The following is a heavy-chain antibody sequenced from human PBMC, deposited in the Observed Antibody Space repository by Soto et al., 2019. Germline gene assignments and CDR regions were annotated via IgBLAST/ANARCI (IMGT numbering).Heavy chain of an antibody. CDR1: GFTFSSYS. Sequence: GGSLRLSCAASGFTFSSYSMNWVRQAPGKGLEWVSSISSSSSYIYYADSVKGRFTISRDNAKNSLYLQMNSLRAEDTAVYYCATLREYYYDSSGYSYWGQGTLVTVSS. J-gene: IGHJ4*02. CDR3: ATLREYYYDSSGYSY. D-gene: IGHD3-22*01. CDR2: ISSSSSYI. V-gene: IGHV3-21*01.